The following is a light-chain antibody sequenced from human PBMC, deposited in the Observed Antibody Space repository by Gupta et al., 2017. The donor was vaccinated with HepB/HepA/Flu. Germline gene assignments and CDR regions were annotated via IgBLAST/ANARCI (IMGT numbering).Light chain of an antibody. Sequence: QSVLIQPRSVSGPAGQSVTLAGPGTSSDVGGYNYVSWYQQHPGKAPKLMIYDVSTRPSGVPDRFSGSKSGNTASLTISGLQAEDEADYYCCSYAGSYTHVVFGGGTKLTVL. CDR1: SSDVGGYNY. J-gene: IGLJ2*01. CDR3: CSYAGSYTHVV. V-gene: IGLV2-11*01. CDR2: DVS.